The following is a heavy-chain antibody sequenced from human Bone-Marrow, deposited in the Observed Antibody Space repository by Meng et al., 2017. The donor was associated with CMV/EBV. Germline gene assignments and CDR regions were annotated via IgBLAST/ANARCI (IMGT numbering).Heavy chain of an antibody. V-gene: IGHV3-30-3*01. D-gene: IGHD5-18*01. CDR1: GFTFSSYA. CDR2: ISYDGSNK. CDR3: TISDTAMVRGNYYYYYGMYV. J-gene: IGHJ6*02. Sequence: GESLKISCAASGFTFSSYAMHWVRQAPGKGLEWVAVISYDGSNKYYADSVKGRFTISRDNSKNTLYLQMNSLKTEDTAVYYCTISDTAMVRGNYYYYYGMYVWGQGTTVTVSS.